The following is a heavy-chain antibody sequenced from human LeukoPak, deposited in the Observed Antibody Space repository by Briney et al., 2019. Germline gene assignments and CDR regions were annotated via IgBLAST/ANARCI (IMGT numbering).Heavy chain of an antibody. CDR3: AKDDCSSTSCYSEDAFDI. D-gene: IGHD2-2*02. Sequence: PGGSLRLPCAASGFTFSSYAMSWVRQAPGKGLEWVSAISGSGGSTYYADSVKGRFTISRDNSKNTLYLQMNSLRAEDTAVYYCAKDDCSSTSCYSEDAFDIWGQGTMVTVSS. V-gene: IGHV3-23*01. CDR2: ISGSGGST. CDR1: GFTFSSYA. J-gene: IGHJ3*02.